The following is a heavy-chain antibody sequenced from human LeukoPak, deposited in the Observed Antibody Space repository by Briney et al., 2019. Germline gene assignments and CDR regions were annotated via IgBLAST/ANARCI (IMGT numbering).Heavy chain of an antibody. CDR1: GYSISSGYY. D-gene: IGHD3-22*01. V-gene: IGHV4-38-2*01. Sequence: SETLSLTCAVSGYSISSGYYWGWIRQPPGKGLEWIGSIYHSGSTYYNPSLKSRVTISVDTSKNQLSLKLSYVTAADTAVYYCARQKLDYYDSSGYYASDFDYWGQGTLVTVSS. CDR3: ARQKLDYYDSSGYYASDFDY. J-gene: IGHJ4*02. CDR2: IYHSGST.